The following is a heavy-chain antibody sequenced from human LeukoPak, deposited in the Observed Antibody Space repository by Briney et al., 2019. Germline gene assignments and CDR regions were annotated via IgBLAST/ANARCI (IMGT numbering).Heavy chain of an antibody. Sequence: GGSLRLSCAASGFTFSSFDMHWVPQAPGKGLEWVSGIGTLLDTDYPDSLKGRFTISRENAKNSVFLQMNNVRAGDTAVYYCVRGRNNNYYDDSGYYPYWGQGTLVTVSS. CDR3: VRGRNNNYYDDSGYYPY. CDR1: GFTFSSFD. V-gene: IGHV3-13*01. CDR2: IGTLLDT. D-gene: IGHD3-22*01. J-gene: IGHJ4*02.